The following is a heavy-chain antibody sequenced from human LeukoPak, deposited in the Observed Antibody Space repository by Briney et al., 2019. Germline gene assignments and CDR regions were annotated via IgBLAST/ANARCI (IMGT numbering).Heavy chain of an antibody. CDR2: IYYSGST. V-gene: IGHV4-39*01. CDR3: ASRRWAAAGIGGDLPFDY. Sequence: PSETLSLTCTVSCGSISSSSYYWGWIRQPPGKGLEWIGSIYYSGSTYYNPSLKSRVTISVDTSKNQFSLKLSSVTAADTAVYYCASRRWAAAGIGGDLPFDYWGQGTLVTVSS. J-gene: IGHJ4*02. D-gene: IGHD6-13*01. CDR1: CGSISSSSYY.